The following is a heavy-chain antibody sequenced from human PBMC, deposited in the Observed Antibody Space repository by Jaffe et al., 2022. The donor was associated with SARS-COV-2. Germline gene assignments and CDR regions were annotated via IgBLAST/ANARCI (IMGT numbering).Heavy chain of an antibody. CDR3: ATQSWETQYCGLDA. D-gene: IGHD1-26*01. J-gene: IGHJ6*02. CDR2: IYTTGST. CDR1: GASVSSNTYF. Sequence: QVQLQESGPGLVRPSETLSLTCSVSGASVSSNTYFWNWVRQSAGKGLEWIGRIYTTGSTTYNPSLRSRVTVSMDIAENHFSLQLNSVTAADTAVYYCATQSWETQYCGLDAWGQGTMVIVTS. V-gene: IGHV4-61*02.